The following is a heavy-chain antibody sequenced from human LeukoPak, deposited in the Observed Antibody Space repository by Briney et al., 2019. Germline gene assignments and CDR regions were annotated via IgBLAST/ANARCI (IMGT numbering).Heavy chain of an antibody. CDR1: GYSFSNYA. CDR3: ARDGPVPPVVVVPAPRHYYYMDV. V-gene: IGHV1-3*01. Sequence: ASVKVSCKASGYSFSNYAMHWVRQAPGQRLEWMGWINAGNGNTKYSQTLQGRVTINRDTSASTAYMELSGLRSEDTAVYYCARDGPVPPVVVVPAPRHYYYMDVWGKGTTVTVSS. J-gene: IGHJ6*03. CDR2: INAGNGNT. D-gene: IGHD2-2*01.